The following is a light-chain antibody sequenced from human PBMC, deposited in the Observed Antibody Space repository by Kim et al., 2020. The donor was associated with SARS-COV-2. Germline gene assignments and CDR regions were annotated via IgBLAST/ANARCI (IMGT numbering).Light chain of an antibody. Sequence: ATINCKSSQTVLYSPSNKNYLAWYQQKPGQPPNLLIYWASTRASGFPARFSGSASGTEFTLPISSLQAEDVAVYYCQQYYSTPPTFGGGTKVDIE. CDR1: QTVLYSPSNKNY. CDR2: WAS. J-gene: IGKJ4*01. CDR3: QQYYSTPPT. V-gene: IGKV4-1*01.